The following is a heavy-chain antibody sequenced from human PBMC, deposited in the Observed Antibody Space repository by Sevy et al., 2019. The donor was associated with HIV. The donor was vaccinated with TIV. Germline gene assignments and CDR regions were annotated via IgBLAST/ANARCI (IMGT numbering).Heavy chain of an antibody. D-gene: IGHD3-9*01. Sequence: ASVKVSCKASGYTFTGYYMHWVRQAPGQGPEWMGWINPNSGGTNHARKFQGRVTMTTDTSISTAYMELSRLRSDDTAVYYCARITTIFTAGGDFQHWGQGTLVTVSS. J-gene: IGHJ1*01. CDR1: GYTFTGYY. CDR3: ARITTIFTAGGDFQH. CDR2: INPNSGGT. V-gene: IGHV1-2*02.